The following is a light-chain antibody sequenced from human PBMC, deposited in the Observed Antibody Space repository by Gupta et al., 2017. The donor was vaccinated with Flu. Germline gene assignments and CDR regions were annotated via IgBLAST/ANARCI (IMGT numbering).Light chain of an antibody. V-gene: IGKV3-20*01. Sequence: ELVLTQSPGTLSLSPGEGAPLSCRASQSVSSIFLAWYQQKPGQAPRLLIYGASTRATGIPDRFSGSGSGTDFTLTISRLEPEDVAVYFCQQYGRSPYTFGQGTKLEIK. CDR2: GAS. CDR1: QSVSSIF. J-gene: IGKJ2*01. CDR3: QQYGRSPYT.